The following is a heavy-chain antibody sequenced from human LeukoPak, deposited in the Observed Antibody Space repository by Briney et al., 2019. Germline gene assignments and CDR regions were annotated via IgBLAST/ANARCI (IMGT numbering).Heavy chain of an antibody. CDR1: GYSFTSYG. J-gene: IGHJ4*02. CDR3: ARDIGVSQFDY. D-gene: IGHD3-10*01. Sequence: ASVKVSSKTSGYSFTSYGISWVRQAPGQGLEWLGWISGYNGRTDYSQKLQGRVTMTTDTSTSTAYMELRSLTSDDTAMYYCARDIGVSQFDYWGQGTLVTVSS. CDR2: ISGYNGRT. V-gene: IGHV1-18*01.